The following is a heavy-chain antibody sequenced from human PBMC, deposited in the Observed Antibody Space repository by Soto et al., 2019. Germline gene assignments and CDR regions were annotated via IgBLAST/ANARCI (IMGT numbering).Heavy chain of an antibody. D-gene: IGHD3-3*01. J-gene: IGHJ5*02. CDR2: IYHSGST. CDR3: AFSSTYDFWSGYYIPITNWFDP. V-gene: IGHV4-4*02. CDR1: SGSISSSNW. Sequence: PSETLSLTCAVSSGSISSSNWWSWVRQPPGKGLEWIGEIYHSGSTNYNPSLKSRVTISVDKSKNQFSLKLSSVTAADTAVYYCAFSSTYDFWSGYYIPITNWFDPWGQGTLVTVSS.